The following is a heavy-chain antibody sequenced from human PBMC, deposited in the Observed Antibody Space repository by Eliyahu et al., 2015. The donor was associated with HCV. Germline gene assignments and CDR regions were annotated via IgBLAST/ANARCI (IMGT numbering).Heavy chain of an antibody. CDR3: AKGAFSGNHFYYYLDV. CDR1: GFTFXXDA. Sequence: EVEVLESGGGVVQPGGSLRLSCAGSGFTFXXDALSWVRQAPVXGLVWVAAVSGRGETIHLADSVRGRFTVSRDNSKKTLDLQMDSLRVGDTAIYYCAKGAFSGNHFYYYLDVWGKGATVTVS. V-gene: IGHV3-23*01. CDR2: VSGRGETI. D-gene: IGHD1-26*01. J-gene: IGHJ6*03.